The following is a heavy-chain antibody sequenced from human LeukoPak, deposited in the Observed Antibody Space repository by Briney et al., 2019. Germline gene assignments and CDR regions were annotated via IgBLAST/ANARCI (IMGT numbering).Heavy chain of an antibody. CDR1: GGSISSGSYY. J-gene: IGHJ4*02. CDR2: IYTSGST. D-gene: IGHD2-8*01. CDR3: ARYIYGVWHFDY. V-gene: IGHV4-61*02. Sequence: SQTLSLTCTVSGGSISSGSYYWSWIRQPAGKGLEWIGRIYTSGSTNYNPSLKSRVTVSVDTSKNQFSLRLSSVTAADTAVYYCARYIYGVWHFDYWGQETLVTVSS.